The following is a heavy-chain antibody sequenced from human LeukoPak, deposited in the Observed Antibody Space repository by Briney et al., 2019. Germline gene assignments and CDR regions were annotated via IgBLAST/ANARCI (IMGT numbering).Heavy chain of an antibody. CDR3: ARAICGSCSRLGYMDV. CDR2: IDPSGGST. D-gene: IGHD3-10*01. V-gene: IGHV1-46*01. Sequence: GASVKVSCKASGYTFTSYYMHWVRQAPGQGLEWMGIIDPSGGSTSYAQKFQGRVTMTRDTSTSTVYMELSSLRSEDTAVYYCARAICGSCSRLGYMDVWGKGTTVTISS. CDR1: GYTFTSYY. J-gene: IGHJ6*03.